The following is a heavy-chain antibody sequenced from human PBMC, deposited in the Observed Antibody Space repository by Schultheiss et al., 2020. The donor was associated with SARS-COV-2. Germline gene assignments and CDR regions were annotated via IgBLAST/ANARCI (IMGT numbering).Heavy chain of an antibody. Sequence: LSLTCAVYGGSFSGYYWSWIRQAPGKGLEWVSYISSSSSTIYYADSLKGRFTISRDNAKNSLYLQMNSLRVEDTAVYYCARSAGGSFYYGMDVWGQGTTVTVSS. CDR3: ARSAGGSFYYGMDV. CDR2: ISSSSSTI. D-gene: IGHD1-26*01. J-gene: IGHJ6*02. CDR1: GGSFSGYY. V-gene: IGHV3-11*04.